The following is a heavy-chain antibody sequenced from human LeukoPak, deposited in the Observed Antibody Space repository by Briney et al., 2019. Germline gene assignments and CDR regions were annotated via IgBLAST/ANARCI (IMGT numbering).Heavy chain of an antibody. CDR2: ISTSSSYI. Sequence: GGSLRLSCAASGFTFSTYSMTWVRQAPGKGLEWVSSISTSSSYIYYTDSVKGRFTISRDNAKKSLYLQMNSLRAEDTAVYYCASEVPLRYYGGDCYDYWGQGTLVTVSS. CDR3: ASEVPLRYYGGDCYDY. V-gene: IGHV3-21*04. J-gene: IGHJ4*02. CDR1: GFTFSTYS. D-gene: IGHD2-21*01.